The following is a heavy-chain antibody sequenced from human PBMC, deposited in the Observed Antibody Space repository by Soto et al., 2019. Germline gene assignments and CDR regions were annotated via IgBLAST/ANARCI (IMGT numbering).Heavy chain of an antibody. D-gene: IGHD2-15*01. CDR3: ARGPPIVVVVAATPGDWYFDL. Sequence: GGSLRLSCVASRFTFSAAWLNWIRQAPGKGLEWVSVIYSGGSTYYADSVKGRFTISRDNSKNTLYLQMNSLRAEDTAVYYCARGPPIVVVVAATPGDWYFDLWGRGTLVTVSS. CDR2: IYSGGST. CDR1: RFTFSAAW. J-gene: IGHJ2*01. V-gene: IGHV3-53*01.